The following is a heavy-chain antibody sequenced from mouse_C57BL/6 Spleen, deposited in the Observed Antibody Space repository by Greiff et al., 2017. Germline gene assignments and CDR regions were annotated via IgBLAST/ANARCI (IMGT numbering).Heavy chain of an antibody. J-gene: IGHJ4*01. CDR2: IYPGSGST. CDR1: GYTFTSYW. CDR3: ARIQYYAMDY. Sequence: VQLQQPGAELVKPGASVKMSCKASGYTFTSYWITWVKQRPGQGLEWIGDIYPGSGSTNYNEKFKSKATLTVDTPSSTAYMQLSSLTSEDSAVYYCARIQYYAMDYWGQGTSVTVSS. V-gene: IGHV1-55*01.